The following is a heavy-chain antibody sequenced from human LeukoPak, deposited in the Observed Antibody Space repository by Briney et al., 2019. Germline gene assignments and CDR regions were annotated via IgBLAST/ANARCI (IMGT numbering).Heavy chain of an antibody. Sequence: GGSLRLSCAASGFTFSSYWMSWVRQAPGKGLEWVANIKDDGSVKFYVDSVRGRVIISRDNTKNSLYLQMNSLIAEDTAMYFCARGDFNDLRYGCWGQGSLVTVSS. D-gene: IGHD2-21*02. CDR1: GFTFSSYW. CDR2: IKDDGSVK. CDR3: ARGDFNDLRYGC. J-gene: IGHJ4*02. V-gene: IGHV3-7*03.